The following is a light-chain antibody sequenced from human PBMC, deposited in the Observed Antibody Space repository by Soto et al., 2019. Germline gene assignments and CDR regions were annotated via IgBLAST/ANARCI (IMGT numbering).Light chain of an antibody. CDR1: SSEVGGYNY. CDR2: DVS. J-gene: IGLJ2*01. CDR3: SSYTISSTLVV. V-gene: IGLV2-14*01. Sequence: QSVLTQPASVSGSPGQSITISCTGTSSEVGGYNYVSWYQQHPGKAPKLMIYDVSNRPSGVSNRFSGSKSGNTATLTISVLQAEDEADYYCSSYTISSTLVVFGGGTKVTVL.